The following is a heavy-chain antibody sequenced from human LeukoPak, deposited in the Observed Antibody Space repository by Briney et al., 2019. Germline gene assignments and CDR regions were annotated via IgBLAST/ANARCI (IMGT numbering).Heavy chain of an antibody. V-gene: IGHV3-23*01. CDR3: AKAGSYSGGYVDY. D-gene: IGHD2-15*01. CDR2: ISGSDGST. J-gene: IGHJ4*02. Sequence: PGGSLRLSCAASGFSFSTYGMTWVRQAPGKGLEWVSGISGSDGSTYYADSVKGRFTISRDNSKNTLYLQMNSLRAEDTSVYYCAKAGSYSGGYVDYWGQGTLVTVSS. CDR1: GFSFSTYG.